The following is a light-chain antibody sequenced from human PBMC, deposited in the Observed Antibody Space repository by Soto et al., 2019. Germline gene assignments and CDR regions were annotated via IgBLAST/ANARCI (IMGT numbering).Light chain of an antibody. CDR2: DAS. Sequence: EIGLAQSPATLSLSPGERATLSCRASQSVSSSDLAWYQHKPGLAPRLLIYDASSRATGIPDWFSGSGSGTVFALTISRLVLEDLAVYYCQQYCSSSYTFVQGTKLEIK. J-gene: IGKJ2*01. CDR1: QSVSSSD. V-gene: IGKV3D-20*01. CDR3: QQYCSSSYT.